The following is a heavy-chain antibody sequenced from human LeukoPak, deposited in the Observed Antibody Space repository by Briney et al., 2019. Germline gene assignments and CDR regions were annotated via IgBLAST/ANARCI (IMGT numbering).Heavy chain of an antibody. Sequence: NPSETLSLTCAVYGGSFSGYYWSWIRQPPGKRLEWIGEINHSGSTNYNPSLKSRVTISVDTSKNQFSLKLSSVTAADTAVYYCARLRAAAGTGGDYWGQGTLVTVSS. J-gene: IGHJ4*02. V-gene: IGHV4-34*01. CDR2: INHSGST. D-gene: IGHD6-13*01. CDR3: ARLRAAAGTGGDY. CDR1: GGSFSGYY.